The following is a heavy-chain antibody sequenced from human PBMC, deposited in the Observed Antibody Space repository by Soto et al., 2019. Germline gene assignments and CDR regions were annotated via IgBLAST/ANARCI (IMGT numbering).Heavy chain of an antibody. CDR2: INAANGDT. J-gene: IGHJ5*02. D-gene: IGHD6-13*01. V-gene: IGHV1-3*01. CDR3: VRRHVSATGIDWFDP. Sequence: ASVKVSCKSSGYTFTSYGIHWVRQAPGQRLEWMGWINAANGDTKYSPKFQGRVTITRDTSASTAYMELSSLRSEDTAVYYCVRRHVSATGIDWFDPWGQGTLVTVSS. CDR1: GYTFTSYG.